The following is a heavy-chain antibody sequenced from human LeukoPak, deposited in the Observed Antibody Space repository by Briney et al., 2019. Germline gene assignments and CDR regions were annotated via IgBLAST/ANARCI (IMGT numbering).Heavy chain of an antibody. J-gene: IGHJ6*03. CDR1: GFTFSSYE. D-gene: IGHD6-13*01. CDR2: ISSSGSTI. Sequence: GGSLRLSCAASGFTFSSYEMNWVRQAPGKELEWVSYISSSGSTIYYADSVKGRFTISRDNSKNTLYLQMNSLRAEDTAVYYCARALAAAGTGDYYYYYYMDVWGKGTTVTVSS. V-gene: IGHV3-48*03. CDR3: ARALAAAGTGDYYYYYYMDV.